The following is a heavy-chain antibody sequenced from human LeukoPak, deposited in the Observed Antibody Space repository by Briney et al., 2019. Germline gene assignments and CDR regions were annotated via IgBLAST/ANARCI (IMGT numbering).Heavy chain of an antibody. V-gene: IGHV4-39*07. D-gene: IGHD3-16*02. Sequence: SETLSLTCTVSGGSISSSSYYWGWIRQPPGKGLEWIGSIYYSGSTYYNPSLKSRVTISVDTSKNQFSLKLSSVTAADTAVYYCARDDYDYVWGSYRTTDYWGQGTLVTVSS. CDR2: IYYSGST. CDR3: ARDDYDYVWGSYRTTDY. J-gene: IGHJ4*02. CDR1: GGSISSSSYY.